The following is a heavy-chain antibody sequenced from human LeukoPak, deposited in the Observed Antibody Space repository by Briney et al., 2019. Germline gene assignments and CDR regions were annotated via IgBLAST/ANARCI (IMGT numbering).Heavy chain of an antibody. V-gene: IGHV1-24*01. CDR1: GYTLTELS. CDR2: FDPEDGET. Sequence: ASVKVSCKVSGYTLTELSMHWVRQAPGKGVEWMGGFDPEDGETIYAQKFQGRVTMTQDTSPDTAYMELSSLRSEDTAVYYCATADYALSSHFDYWGQGTLVTVSS. J-gene: IGHJ4*02. CDR3: ATADYALSSHFDY. D-gene: IGHD4-17*01.